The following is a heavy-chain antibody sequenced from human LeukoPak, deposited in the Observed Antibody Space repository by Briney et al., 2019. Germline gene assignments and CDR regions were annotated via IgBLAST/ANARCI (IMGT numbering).Heavy chain of an antibody. D-gene: IGHD1-26*01. CDR3: ARDWQGRGSYPLPYYYGMDV. CDR2: IYTSGST. J-gene: IGHJ6*02. CDR1: GGSISSYY. Sequence: PSETLSLTCTVSGGSISSYYWSWIRQPAGKGLEWIGRIYTSGSTNYNSSLKSRVTMSVDTSKNQFSLKLSSVTAADTAVYYCARDWQGRGSYPLPYYYGMDVWGQGTTVTVSS. V-gene: IGHV4-4*07.